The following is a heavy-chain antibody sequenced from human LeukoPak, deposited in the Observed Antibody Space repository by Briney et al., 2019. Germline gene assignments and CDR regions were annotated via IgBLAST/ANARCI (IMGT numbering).Heavy chain of an antibody. CDR3: AKGGGDYVLDY. J-gene: IGHJ4*02. CDR1: GFTFDDYA. Sequence: PGGSLRLSCAASGFTFDDYAMHWVRQAPGKGLEWVSGIRWNSGSIGYADSVKGRFTISRDNAKNSLYLQMNSLRAEDMALYYCAKGGGDYVLDYWGQGTLVTVSS. CDR2: IRWNSGSI. D-gene: IGHD4-17*01. V-gene: IGHV3-9*03.